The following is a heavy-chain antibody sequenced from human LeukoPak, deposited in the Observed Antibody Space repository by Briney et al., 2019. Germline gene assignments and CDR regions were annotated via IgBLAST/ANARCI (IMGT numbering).Heavy chain of an antibody. CDR3: ARGGYSGYDHISAPLAFDY. CDR2: IIPIFGTA. J-gene: IGHJ4*02. CDR1: GGTFSSYA. Sequence: GASVKVSCKASGGTFSSYAISWVRQAPGQGLEWMGGIIPIFGTANYAQKFQGRVTITADESTSTAYMELSSLRSEDTAVYYCARGGYSGYDHISAPLAFDYWGQGTLVTVSS. D-gene: IGHD5-12*01. V-gene: IGHV1-69*13.